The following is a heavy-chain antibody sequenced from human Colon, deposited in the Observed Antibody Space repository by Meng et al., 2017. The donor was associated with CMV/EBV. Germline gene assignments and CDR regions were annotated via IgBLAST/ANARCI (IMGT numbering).Heavy chain of an antibody. CDR2: MSYDESKT. Sequence: GGSLRLSCAASGPMFSKYAMHWVRQAPGKGLEWEALMSYDESKTYYADSVQGRFTISRDISENTLYLEMNNLTPEDTAVYYCARPRGTYYYGSGMDVWGQGTTVTVSS. CDR1: GPMFSKYA. D-gene: IGHD3-10*01. J-gene: IGHJ6*02. CDR3: ARPRGTYYYGSGMDV. V-gene: IGHV3-30*04.